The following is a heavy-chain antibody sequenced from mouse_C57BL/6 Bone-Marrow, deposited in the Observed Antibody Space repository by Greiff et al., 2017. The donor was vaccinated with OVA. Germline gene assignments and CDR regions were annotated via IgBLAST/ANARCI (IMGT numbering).Heavy chain of an antibody. D-gene: IGHD2-4*01. CDR2: ISYDGSN. V-gene: IGHV3-6*01. CDR3: AREGVDYGYAMDY. Sequence: EVKLQESGPGLVKPSQSLSLTCSVTGYSITSGYYWNWIRQFPGNKLEWMGYISYDGSNNYNPSLKNRISITRDTSKNQFFLKLNSVTTEDTATYYCAREGVDYGYAMDYWGQGTSVTVSS. CDR1: GYSITSGYY. J-gene: IGHJ4*01.